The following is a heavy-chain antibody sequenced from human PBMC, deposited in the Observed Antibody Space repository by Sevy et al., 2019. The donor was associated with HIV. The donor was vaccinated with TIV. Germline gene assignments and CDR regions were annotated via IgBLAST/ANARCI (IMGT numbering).Heavy chain of an antibody. D-gene: IGHD6-13*01. J-gene: IGHJ6*02. CDR2: ISSSSSYI. Sequence: GESLKISCAASGFTFSSYSMNWVRQAPGKGLEWVSSISSSSSYIYYVDSVKGRFTISRDNAKNSLFLQMNSLRAEDTAVYYCVRDRRGGSSWLPPDYYYYGMDVWGQGTTVTVSS. CDR3: VRDRRGGSSWLPPDYYYYGMDV. V-gene: IGHV3-21*01. CDR1: GFTFSSYS.